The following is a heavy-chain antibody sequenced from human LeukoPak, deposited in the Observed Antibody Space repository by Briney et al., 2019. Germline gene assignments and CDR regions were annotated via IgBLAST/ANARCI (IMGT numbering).Heavy chain of an antibody. V-gene: IGHV3-23*01. CDR2: VSISVTST. CDR3: GKDPNNIGNYRKV. CDR1: GFTFSSYA. D-gene: IGHD2/OR15-2a*01. Sequence: GGSLRLSCTASGFTFSSYAINWVRQAPGKGLEWVAVVSISVTSTYYADSVKGRFTISRDNSNNTVYLQMNSLRVEDTAVYYCGKDPNNIGNYRKVGEKGTTVIVSS. J-gene: IGHJ6*03.